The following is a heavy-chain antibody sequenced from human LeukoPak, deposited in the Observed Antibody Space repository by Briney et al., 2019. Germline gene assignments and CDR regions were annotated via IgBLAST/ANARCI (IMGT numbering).Heavy chain of an antibody. CDR1: GFTFSSYW. D-gene: IGHD6-6*01. V-gene: IGHV3-7*01. CDR2: IKQDGSEK. J-gene: IGHJ4*02. CDR3: ARDGAALGIDY. Sequence: GGSLRPSCAVSGFTFSSYWMTCVRQAPGKGLEWVANIKQDGSEKYYENSMKGRFTISRDNAKNSLYLQMNSLRAEDTAVYYCARDGAALGIDYWGQGTLVTVSS.